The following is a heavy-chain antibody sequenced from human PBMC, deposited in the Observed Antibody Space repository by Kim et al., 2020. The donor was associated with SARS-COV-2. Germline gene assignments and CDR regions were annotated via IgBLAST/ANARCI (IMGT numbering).Heavy chain of an antibody. CDR2: ST. Sequence: STNYNPSLKSRGTISVDTSKNQFSLKLSSVTAADTAVYYCARQLNWYFDLWGRGTLVTVSS. CDR3: ARQLNWYFDL. V-gene: IGHV4-59*08. J-gene: IGHJ2*01.